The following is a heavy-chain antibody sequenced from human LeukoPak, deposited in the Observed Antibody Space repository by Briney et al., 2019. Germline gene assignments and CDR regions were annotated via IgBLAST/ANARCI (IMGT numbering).Heavy chain of an antibody. V-gene: IGHV4-34*01. CDR3: ARGQEGYYDSSGAIDY. D-gene: IGHD3-22*01. CDR1: GGSFSGYH. Sequence: SETLSLTCAVYGGSFSGYHWSWIRQPPVKGLEWIGEINYSGSTNFNLSLKSRITISVDTSKNQFSQKLSSVTAADTAVYYCARGQEGYYDSSGAIDYWGQGILVTVSS. CDR2: INYSGST. J-gene: IGHJ4*02.